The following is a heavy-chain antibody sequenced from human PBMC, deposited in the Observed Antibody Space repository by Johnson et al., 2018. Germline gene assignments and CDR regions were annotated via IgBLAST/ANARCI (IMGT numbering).Heavy chain of an antibody. CDR1: GYSFTSYW. V-gene: IGHV5-51*03. D-gene: IGHD3-10*01. J-gene: IGHJ3*02. CDR2: IYPGDSDT. CDR3: ARVLWFGESPDAFDI. Sequence: VQLVQSGAEVTKPGESLKISCKGSGYSFTSYWIGWVRQMPGKGLEGMGIIYPGDSDTRYSPSFQGQVTISADKSTSTAYLQWSSLKASDTAMYYCARVLWFGESPDAFDIWGQGTMVTVSS.